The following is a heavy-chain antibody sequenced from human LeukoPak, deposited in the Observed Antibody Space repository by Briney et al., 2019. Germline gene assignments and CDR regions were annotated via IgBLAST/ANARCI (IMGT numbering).Heavy chain of an antibody. CDR2: ISSSSSYI. CDR3: AGLFWSGPDY. D-gene: IGHD3-3*01. Sequence: PGGSLRLSCAASGFTFSSYSMNWVRRAPGKGLEWVSFISSSSSYIYYADSVKGRFTISRDNAKNSLYLQMNSLRAEDTAVYYCAGLFWSGPDYWGQGTLVTVSS. J-gene: IGHJ4*02. V-gene: IGHV3-21*01. CDR1: GFTFSSYS.